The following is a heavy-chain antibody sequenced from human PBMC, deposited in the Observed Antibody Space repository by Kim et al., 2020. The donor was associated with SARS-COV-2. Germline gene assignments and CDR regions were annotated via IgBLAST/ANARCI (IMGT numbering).Heavy chain of an antibody. J-gene: IGHJ5*02. D-gene: IGHD4-4*01. V-gene: IGHV4-4*07. CDR3: ARAGNDYSNSNWFDP. Sequence: PSLKSRVTMSVDTSKNQFSLKLSSVTAADTAVYYCARAGNDYSNSNWFDPWGQGTLVTVSS.